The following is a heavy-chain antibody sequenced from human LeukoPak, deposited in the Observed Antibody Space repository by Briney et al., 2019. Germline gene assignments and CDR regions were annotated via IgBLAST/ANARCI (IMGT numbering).Heavy chain of an antibody. V-gene: IGHV4-30-4*08. CDR3: ARGTYDFWSGSLWGYYYYYMDV. J-gene: IGHJ6*03. CDR2: ICYSGST. D-gene: IGHD3-3*01. CDR1: GGSISSGDYY. Sequence: SQTLSLTCTVSGGSISSGDYYWSWIRQPPGKGLEWIGYICYSGSTYYNPSLKSRVTISVDTSKNQFSLKLSSVTAADTAVYYCARGTYDFWSGSLWGYYYYYMDVWGKGTTVTVSS.